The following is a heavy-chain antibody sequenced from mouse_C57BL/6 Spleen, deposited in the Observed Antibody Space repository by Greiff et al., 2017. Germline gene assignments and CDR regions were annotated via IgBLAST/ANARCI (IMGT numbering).Heavy chain of an antibody. CDR2: INPSTGGT. Sequence: VQLKESGPELVKPGASVKISCKASGYSFTGYYMNWVKQSPEKSLEWIGEINPSTGGTTYNQKFKAKATLTVDKSSSTAYMQLKSLTSEDSAVYYCARSGYYFDYWGQGTTLTVSS. CDR3: ARSGYYFDY. CDR1: GYSFTGYY. J-gene: IGHJ2*01. V-gene: IGHV1-42*01. D-gene: IGHD4-1*01.